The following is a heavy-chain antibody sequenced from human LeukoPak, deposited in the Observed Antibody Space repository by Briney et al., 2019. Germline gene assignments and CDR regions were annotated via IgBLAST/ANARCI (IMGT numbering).Heavy chain of an antibody. CDR1: GGSILDSTYY. Sequence: NSSETLSLTCTVSGGSILDSTYYWAWIRQPPGKGLEWIATIFYTGNTHYNPSLKSRVTMSVGTVKNQFSLNLNSVTAADTAVYYCARQSSGYYYGWFDPWGQGTLVTVSS. D-gene: IGHD3-22*01. CDR2: IFYTGNT. CDR3: ARQSSGYYYGWFDP. J-gene: IGHJ5*02. V-gene: IGHV4-39*01.